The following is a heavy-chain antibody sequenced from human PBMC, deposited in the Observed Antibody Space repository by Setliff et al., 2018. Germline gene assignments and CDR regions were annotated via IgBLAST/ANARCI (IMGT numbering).Heavy chain of an antibody. CDR2: IRGRTDNYAT. D-gene: IGHD5-18*01. J-gene: IGHJ3*02. Sequence: GSLRLSCAASGFSFSGSAVYWVRQAPVKGLEWIGRIRGRTDNYATAYAASVRGRFTISRDDSKNTAYLQMNSLKTEDTAVYYCTFARDGYDVFDIWGQGTMVTVSS. CDR1: GFSFSGSA. V-gene: IGHV3-73*01. CDR3: TFARDGYDVFDI.